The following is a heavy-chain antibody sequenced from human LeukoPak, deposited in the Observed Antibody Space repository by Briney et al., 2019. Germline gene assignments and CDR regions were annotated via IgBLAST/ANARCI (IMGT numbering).Heavy chain of an antibody. CDR3: ARKGSGRHTLEY. D-gene: IGHD6-19*01. J-gene: IGHJ4*02. V-gene: IGHV4-59*01. CDR2: IYYSGST. CDR1: GGSISGYY. Sequence: KASETLSLTCTVSGGSISGYYWSWIRQPPGKGLEWIGYIYYSGSTNYNPSLKSRVTISVDTSKNQLSLRLTSVTAADTAVYYCARKGSGRHTLEYWGQGTLVTVSS.